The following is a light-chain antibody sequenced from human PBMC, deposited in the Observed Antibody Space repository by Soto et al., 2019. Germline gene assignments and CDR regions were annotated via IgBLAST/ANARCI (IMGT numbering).Light chain of an antibody. CDR1: QSVSSSY. CDR2: GAS. J-gene: IGKJ4*01. V-gene: IGKV3-20*01. Sequence: EIVLTQSPGTLSLSPGERATLSCRASQSVSSSYLAWYQQKPGQAPRLLIYGASSRATGIPDRFSGSGSGTDFTLTIGRLEPEDCAVFYGQQYGSSPLTFGGGTKVDIK. CDR3: QQYGSSPLT.